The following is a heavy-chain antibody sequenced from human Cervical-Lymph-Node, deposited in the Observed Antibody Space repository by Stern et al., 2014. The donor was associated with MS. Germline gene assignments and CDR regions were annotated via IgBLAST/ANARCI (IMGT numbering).Heavy chain of an antibody. Sequence: VQLVESGGGLVQPGRTLRLSCTASGFTFGDYAMSWCRQAPGKGLARISLIRSKDYGETTEYAASVKGRCTISRDDSKSVAYLQMNSLRTEDTAVYYCSRSTTPDDFWGQGTLVTVSS. CDR2: IRSKDYGETT. V-gene: IGHV3-49*03. CDR3: SRSTTPDDF. CDR1: GFTFGDYA. J-gene: IGHJ4*02. D-gene: IGHD2-15*01.